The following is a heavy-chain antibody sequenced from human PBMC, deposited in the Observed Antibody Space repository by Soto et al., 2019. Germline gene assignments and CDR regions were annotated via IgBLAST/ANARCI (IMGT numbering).Heavy chain of an antibody. CDR2: ISYDGSNK. Sequence: QVQLVESGGGVVQPGRSLRLSCAASGFTFSSYGIHWVRQAPSKGLEWVAVISYDGSNKYYADSVKGRFTISRDNSKNTLSLQMNSLRAEDTAVFYCATDPNLYSSGWFPTFDYWGQGTLVTVSS. CDR1: GFTFSSYG. V-gene: IGHV3-30*03. D-gene: IGHD6-19*01. J-gene: IGHJ4*02. CDR3: ATDPNLYSSGWFPTFDY.